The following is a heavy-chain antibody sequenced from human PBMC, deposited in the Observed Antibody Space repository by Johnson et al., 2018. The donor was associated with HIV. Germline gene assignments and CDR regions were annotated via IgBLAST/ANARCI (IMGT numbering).Heavy chain of an antibody. V-gene: IGHV3-74*03. D-gene: IGHD6-19*01. CDR3: ARDRARWSSGWYNDAFEI. Sequence: VHLVESGGGLVQPGRSLRLSCAASGFTFSTYWVHWVRQVPGEGLVWVARINSDVSETKYAESVKGRFTMTRENAKNTLYLQMNFLRAEETAIYYCARDRARWSSGWYNDAFEIWGQGTMVIVSS. CDR1: GFTFSTYW. CDR2: INSDVSET. J-gene: IGHJ3*02.